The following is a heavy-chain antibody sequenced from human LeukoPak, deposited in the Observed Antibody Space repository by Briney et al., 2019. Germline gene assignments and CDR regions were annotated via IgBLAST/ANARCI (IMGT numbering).Heavy chain of an antibody. CDR2: IYYSGST. CDR1: GGSISSGDYY. D-gene: IGHD2-15*01. J-gene: IGHJ6*02. V-gene: IGHV4-30-4*01. Sequence: SETLSLTCTVSGGSISSGDYYWSWIRQPPGKGLEWIGYIYYSGSTYYNPSLKSRVTISVDTSKNQFSLKLSSVTAADTAVYCCARGIALYGMDVWGQGTTVTVSS. CDR3: ARGIALYGMDV.